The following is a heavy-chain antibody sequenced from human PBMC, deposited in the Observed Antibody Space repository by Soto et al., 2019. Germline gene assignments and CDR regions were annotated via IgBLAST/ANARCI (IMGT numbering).Heavy chain of an antibody. V-gene: IGHV3-23*01. CDR2: VTGSGGQI. D-gene: IGHD2-21*01. CDR3: AKDAVYKDGLWLMDS. J-gene: IGHJ5*02. CDR1: GFTISTFA. Sequence: GSLRLSCAASGFTISTFAMTWVRQAPGKGLECVSGVTGSGGQIHYADSVKGRFTISKDNSKNTPYLQMSNLRDEDTALYYCAKDAVYKDGLWLMDSWGQGTLVTVSS.